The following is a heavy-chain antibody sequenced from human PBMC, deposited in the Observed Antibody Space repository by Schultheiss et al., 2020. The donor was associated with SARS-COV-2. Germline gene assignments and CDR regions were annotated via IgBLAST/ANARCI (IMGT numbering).Heavy chain of an antibody. Sequence: LSLTCTVSGGSISSYYWSWIRQPPGKGLEWIGSIYHSGSTYYNPSLKSRVTISVDTSKNQFSLKLSSVTAADTAVYYCAREIVIVGATTRAFDIWGQGTMVTVSS. CDR1: GGSISSYY. D-gene: IGHD1-26*01. CDR2: IYHSGST. V-gene: IGHV4-59*01. J-gene: IGHJ3*02. CDR3: AREIVIVGATTRAFDI.